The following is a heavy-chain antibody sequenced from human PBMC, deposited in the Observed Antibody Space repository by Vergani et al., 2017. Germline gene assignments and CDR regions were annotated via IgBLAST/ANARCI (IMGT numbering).Heavy chain of an antibody. CDR2: FDPEDGET. J-gene: IGHJ5*02. D-gene: IGHD3-22*01. CDR1: GYTLTELS. CDR3: ATHDYDSSGMRSRWFDP. V-gene: IGHV1-24*01. Sequence: QVQLVQSGAEVKKPGASVKVSCKVSGYTLTELSMHWVRQAPGKGLEWMGGFDPEDGETIYAQKFQGRVTMTEDTSTDTAYMELSSLGSEDTAVYYCATHDYDSSGMRSRWFDPWGQGTLVTVSS.